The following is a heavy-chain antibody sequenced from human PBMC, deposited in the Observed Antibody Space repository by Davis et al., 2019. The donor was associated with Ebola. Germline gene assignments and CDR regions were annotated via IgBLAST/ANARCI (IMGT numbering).Heavy chain of an antibody. CDR3: ARDMGMVQEANWFDP. CDR2: INPNSGNT. D-gene: IGHD3-10*01. Sequence: AASVKVSCKASGYTFTGYYMHWVRQAPGQGLEWMGWINPNSGNTNYAQKLQGRVTMTTDTSTSTAYMELRSLRSDDTAVYYCARDMGMVQEANWFDPWGQGTLVTVSS. CDR1: GYTFTGYY. V-gene: IGHV1-18*04. J-gene: IGHJ5*02.